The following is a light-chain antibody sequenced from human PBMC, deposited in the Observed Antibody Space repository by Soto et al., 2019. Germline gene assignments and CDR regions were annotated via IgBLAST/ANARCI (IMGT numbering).Light chain of an antibody. CDR3: QQYGSSPTWT. J-gene: IGKJ1*01. CDR2: GAS. V-gene: IGKV3-20*01. CDR1: QSVSSNY. Sequence: EIVLTQSPGTLSLSPGERATLSCRASQSVSSNYLAWYQHKPGQAPRLLIYGASTRATGIPDRFSGSGSGTDFTLTISRLEPEDSAVYYCQQYGSSPTWTFGQGTKVDIK.